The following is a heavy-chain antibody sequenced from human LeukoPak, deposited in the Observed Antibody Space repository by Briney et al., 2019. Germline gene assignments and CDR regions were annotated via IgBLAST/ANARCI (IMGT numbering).Heavy chain of an antibody. D-gene: IGHD1-26*01. CDR1: GLTFSSYA. Sequence: PGGSLRLSCAASGLTFSSYAMHWVRQAPGKGLEYVSAISSNGGSTFYANSVKGRFTIPRDTSKNTLYLQMGSLRADDMAVYYCVRVSGSYGYWGQGTLVTVSS. V-gene: IGHV3-64*01. CDR2: ISSNGGST. J-gene: IGHJ4*02. CDR3: VRVSGSYGY.